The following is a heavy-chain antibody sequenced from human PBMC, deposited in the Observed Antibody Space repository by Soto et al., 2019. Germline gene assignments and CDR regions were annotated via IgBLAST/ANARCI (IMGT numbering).Heavy chain of an antibody. CDR2: IYYSGST. CDR3: ARERPDGSRLDP. CDR1: GGSISSGDYY. D-gene: IGHD6-13*01. V-gene: IGHV4-30-4*01. J-gene: IGHJ5*02. Sequence: QVQLQESGPGLVKPSQTLSLTCTVSGGSISSGDYYWSWIRQPPGKCLEWIGYIYYSGSTYYNTSLKGRVTMSVEKSPTQFPLKRYSVYAADTAVYYYARERPDGSRLDPWGQGTLVTVSS.